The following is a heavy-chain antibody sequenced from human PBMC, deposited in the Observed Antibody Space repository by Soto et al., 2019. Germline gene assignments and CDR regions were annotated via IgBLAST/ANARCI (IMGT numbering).Heavy chain of an antibody. CDR3: ASVGPRSYYDCWSDVNGRSDP. CDR1: GYTFTSYD. CDR2: MNPTSGNT. Sequence: QVQLVQSGAEVKKPGASVKVSCKASGYTFTSYDINWVRQATGQGLEWMGWMNPTSGNTGYAQKFQGRVTMTRNTSISTAYMELSSLRSEDTAVYYCASVGPRSYYDCWSDVNGRSDPWGQGTLVTVSS. J-gene: IGHJ5*02. V-gene: IGHV1-8*01. D-gene: IGHD3-3*01.